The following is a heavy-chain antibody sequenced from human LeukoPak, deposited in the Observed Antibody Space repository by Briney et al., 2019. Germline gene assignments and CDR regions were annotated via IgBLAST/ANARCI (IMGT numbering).Heavy chain of an antibody. D-gene: IGHD5-18*01. CDR2: ISYDGSNK. J-gene: IGHJ4*02. Sequence: QPGGSLRLSCAASGFTFSSYAMHWVRQAPGKGLEWVAVISYDGSNKYYADSVKGRFTISRDNSKNTLYLQMNSLRAEDTAVYYCARGKNVVQLWDDTSFDYWGQGTLVTVSS. V-gene: IGHV3-30*04. CDR3: ARGKNVVQLWDDTSFDY. CDR1: GFTFSSYA.